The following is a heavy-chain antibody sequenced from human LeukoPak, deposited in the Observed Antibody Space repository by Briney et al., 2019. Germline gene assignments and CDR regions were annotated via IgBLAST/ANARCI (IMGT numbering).Heavy chain of an antibody. V-gene: IGHV4-34*01. CDR3: AREYSSSSGRRAFDI. D-gene: IGHD6-6*01. J-gene: IGHJ3*02. CDR1: GGSFSGYY. Sequence: PSETLSLTCAVYGGSFSGYYWSWIRQPPGKGLEWIGEINHSGSTNHNPSLKSRVTISVDTSKNQFSLKLSSVTAADTAVYYCAREYSSSSGRRAFDIWGQGTMVTVSS. CDR2: INHSGST.